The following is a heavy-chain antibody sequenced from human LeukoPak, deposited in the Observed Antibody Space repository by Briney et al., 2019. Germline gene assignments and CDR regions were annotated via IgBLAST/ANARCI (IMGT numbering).Heavy chain of an antibody. D-gene: IGHD3-10*01. Sequence: SETLSLTCTVSAYSISSGYYWGWIRQPPGKGLEWIASINHSGTTYYSPSLRSRVTISVDTSKNQFSLRLSSVTVADTAVYYCAREGPMFDSGTYSKSLGQWGQGTLVTVSS. CDR1: AYSISSGYY. V-gene: IGHV4-38-2*02. J-gene: IGHJ4*02. CDR3: AREGPMFDSGTYSKSLGQ. CDR2: INHSGTT.